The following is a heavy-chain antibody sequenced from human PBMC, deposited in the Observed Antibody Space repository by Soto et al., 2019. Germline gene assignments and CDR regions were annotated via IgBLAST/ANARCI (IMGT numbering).Heavy chain of an antibody. CDR1: GGTFGSYA. CDR3: AREAPYCTSATCPKFYDMDV. J-gene: IGHJ6*02. Sequence: ASVKFSCKASGGTFGSYAITWVRRAPGQGLEWLGGIIPILNSPAYAQKFQARVVITADEITNTAYMELNSLRFDDTAVYYCAREAPYCTSATCPKFYDMDVWGQGTTVTVSS. CDR2: IIPILNSP. V-gene: IGHV1-69*13. D-gene: IGHD2-2*01.